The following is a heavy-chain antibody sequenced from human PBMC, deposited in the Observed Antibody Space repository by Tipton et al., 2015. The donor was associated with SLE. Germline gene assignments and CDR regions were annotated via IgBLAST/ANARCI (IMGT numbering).Heavy chain of an antibody. CDR3: ARIHYYGSGSRDY. Sequence: SLRLSCAASGFNFDNYGMHWVRQAPGKGLEWVSGITWDGDDVGYADSVKGRFTISRDNAKDTLYLQMNSLRAEDTAVYYCARIHYYGSGSRDYWGQGTLVTVSS. V-gene: IGHV3-9*01. CDR2: ITWDGDDV. J-gene: IGHJ4*02. CDR1: GFNFDNYG. D-gene: IGHD3-10*01.